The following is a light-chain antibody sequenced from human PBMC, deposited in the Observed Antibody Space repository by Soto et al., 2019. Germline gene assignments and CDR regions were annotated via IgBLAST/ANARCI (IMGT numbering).Light chain of an antibody. V-gene: IGKV1-33*01. J-gene: IGKJ3*01. Sequence: DIQMTQSPSSLSASVGDRVTVTCQASQTITTYLNWFQQKPGKAPNLLIYDASNLETGVPSRFSGSGSGTNFTFSISSLRPEDIATYYWQQYDSLPFTFGPGTKVDLK. CDR1: QTITTY. CDR2: DAS. CDR3: QQYDSLPFT.